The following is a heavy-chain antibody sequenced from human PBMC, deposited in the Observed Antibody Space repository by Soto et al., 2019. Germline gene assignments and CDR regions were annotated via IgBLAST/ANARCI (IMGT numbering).Heavy chain of an antibody. D-gene: IGHD3-22*01. J-gene: IGHJ1*01. CDR3: ARWDYYDSSGPLGQH. CDR2: ISAYNGNT. V-gene: IGHV1-18*01. Sequence: ASVKVSCKASGYTFTSYGISWVRQAPGQGLEWMGWISAYNGNTNYAQKLQGRVTMTTDTSTSTAYMELRSLRSDDTALYYCARWDYYDSSGPLGQHWGQGTLVTVSS. CDR1: GYTFTSYG.